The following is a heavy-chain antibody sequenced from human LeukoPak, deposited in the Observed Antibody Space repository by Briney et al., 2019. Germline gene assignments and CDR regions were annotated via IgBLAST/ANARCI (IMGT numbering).Heavy chain of an antibody. V-gene: IGHV3-20*04. CDR1: GFTFDDYG. Sequence: GGSLRLSCAASGFTFDDYGMSWVRQAPGKGLEWVSGINWNGGSTGYADSVKGRFTISRDNAKNSLYLQMNSLGAEDTALYYCARGWDIVATITPDYWGQGTLVTVSS. J-gene: IGHJ4*02. CDR3: ARGWDIVATITPDY. CDR2: INWNGGST. D-gene: IGHD5-12*01.